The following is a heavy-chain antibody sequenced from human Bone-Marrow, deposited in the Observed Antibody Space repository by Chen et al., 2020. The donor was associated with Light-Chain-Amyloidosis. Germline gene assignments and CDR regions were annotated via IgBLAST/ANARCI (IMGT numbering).Heavy chain of an antibody. CDR2: FSNMAKT. V-gene: IGHV3-23*04. CDR3: AKDHPTSGWPAFDS. Sequence: EVQLVESGGGLVQPGGSLRLSCAASGFTISSRAMSWVRQAPGKGLEWVSSFSNMAKTYYADSVRGRFTIFRDNTKNTLDLQMNSLRAEDTAVYYCAKDHPTSGWPAFDSWGQGTLVTVSS. CDR1: GFTISSRA. D-gene: IGHD6-19*01. J-gene: IGHJ4*02.